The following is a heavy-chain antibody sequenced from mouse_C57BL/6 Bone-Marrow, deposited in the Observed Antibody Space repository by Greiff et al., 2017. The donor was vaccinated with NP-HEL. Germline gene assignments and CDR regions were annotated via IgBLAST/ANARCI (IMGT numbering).Heavy chain of an antibody. D-gene: IGHD2-2*01. CDR2: INPSSGYT. CDR1: GYTFTSYW. J-gene: IGHJ2*01. Sequence: QVQLQQSGAELAKPGASVKLSCKASGYTFTSYWMHWVTQRPGPGLEWIGYINPSSGYTKYNQKFKDQATLTAAKSSSTAYMQLSSLTYEDSAVYYCARQGGLLWLRRDYLDYGGQGTTLTVSS. V-gene: IGHV1-7*01. CDR3: ARQGGLLWLRRDYLDY.